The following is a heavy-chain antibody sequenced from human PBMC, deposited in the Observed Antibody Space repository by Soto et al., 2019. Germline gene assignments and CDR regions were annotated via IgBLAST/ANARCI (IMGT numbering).Heavy chain of an antibody. J-gene: IGHJ4*02. V-gene: IGHV1-18*04. Sequence: XAVKVSCKASGYPFTSYGISWVRQAPGQGLEWMGWISAYNGNTNYAQKLQGRVTMTTDTSTSTAYMELRSLRSDDTAVYYCARDTVDYYGSVEWGQGTLVTVSS. CDR3: ARDTVDYYGSVE. CDR2: ISAYNGNT. CDR1: GYPFTSYG. D-gene: IGHD3-10*01.